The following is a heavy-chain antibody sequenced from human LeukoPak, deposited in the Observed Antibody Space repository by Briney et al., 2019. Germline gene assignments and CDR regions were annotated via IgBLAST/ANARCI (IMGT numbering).Heavy chain of an antibody. J-gene: IGHJ4*02. CDR3: ARDPRPKEWDPRRDGY. CDR1: GFTFRSHW. V-gene: IGHV3-74*01. Sequence: PGGSLRLSCAASGFTFRSHWMHWVRQAPGKGLVWVSGIDTDGSSTSYADSVKGRFVISRDNAKNTLYLQMNSLGAEDTAVYYCARDPRPKEWDPRRDGYWGQGALVTVSS. D-gene: IGHD1-26*01. CDR2: IDTDGSST.